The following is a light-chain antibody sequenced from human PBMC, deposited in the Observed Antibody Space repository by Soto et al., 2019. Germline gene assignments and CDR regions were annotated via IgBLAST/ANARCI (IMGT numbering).Light chain of an antibody. Sequence: EIVLTQSPGTLSLSPGERATLSCRASQSVSSSYLAWYQQKPGQAPRLLIYGTSSRATAIPDRFSGSGSGTDFTLTISRLEPEDFAVYYCQQYGSSSWTFGQGTRW. CDR1: QSVSSSY. CDR2: GTS. V-gene: IGKV3-20*01. J-gene: IGKJ1*01. CDR3: QQYGSSSWT.